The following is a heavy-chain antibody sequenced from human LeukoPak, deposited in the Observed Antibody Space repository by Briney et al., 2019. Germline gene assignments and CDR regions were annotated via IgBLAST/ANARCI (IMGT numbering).Heavy chain of an antibody. Sequence: GGSLRLSCAASGFTFSSYWMHWVRQAPGKGLVWVSRINSDGSSTSYADSVKGRFTISRDNAKNTLYLQMNSLRAEDTAVYYCARAETLPLPLYYFDYWGRGTLVTVSS. D-gene: IGHD1-26*01. J-gene: IGHJ4*02. V-gene: IGHV3-74*01. CDR3: ARAETLPLPLYYFDY. CDR2: INSDGSST. CDR1: GFTFSSYW.